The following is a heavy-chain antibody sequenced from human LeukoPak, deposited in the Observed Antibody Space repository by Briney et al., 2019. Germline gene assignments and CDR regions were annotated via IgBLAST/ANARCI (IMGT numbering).Heavy chain of an antibody. CDR3: AKSPTVDAAFDI. CDR2: IGYTGDST. D-gene: IGHD4-23*01. J-gene: IGHJ3*02. CDR1: GFTFSSYA. V-gene: IGHV3-23*01. Sequence: GGSLRLSCAASGFTFSSYAMNWVRQAPGKGLDWVSGIGYTGDSTFYADSVKGRFTVSRDSSKNTLFLHMNSLRAEDTALYYCAKSPTVDAAFDIWGQGTMVTVSS.